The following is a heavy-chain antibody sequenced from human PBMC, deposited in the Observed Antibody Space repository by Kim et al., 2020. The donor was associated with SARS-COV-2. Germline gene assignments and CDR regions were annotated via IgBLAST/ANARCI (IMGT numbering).Heavy chain of an antibody. Sequence: GGSLRLSCAASGFTFSSYAMSWVRQAPGKGLEWVSVIYSGGSSTYYADSVKGRFTISRDNSKNTLYLQMNSLRAEDTAVYYCAIHNRGGLGYWGQGTLVTVSS. CDR2: IYSGGSST. CDR1: GFTFSSYA. D-gene: IGHD1-1*01. V-gene: IGHV3-23*03. CDR3: AIHNRGGLGY. J-gene: IGHJ4*02.